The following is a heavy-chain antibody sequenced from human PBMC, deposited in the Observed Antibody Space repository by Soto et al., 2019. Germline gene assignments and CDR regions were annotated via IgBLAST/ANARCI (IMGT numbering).Heavy chain of an antibody. CDR1: GFTFSSYA. CDR3: ARALEYSSSSPFDY. V-gene: IGHV3-64*01. Sequence: GGSLRLSCAASGFTFSSYAMHWVRQAPGKGLEYVSAISSNGGSTYYANSVKGRFTISRDNSKNTLYLQMGSLRAEDMAVYYCARALEYSSSSPFDYWGQGTLVPVSS. J-gene: IGHJ4*02. D-gene: IGHD6-6*01. CDR2: ISSNGGST.